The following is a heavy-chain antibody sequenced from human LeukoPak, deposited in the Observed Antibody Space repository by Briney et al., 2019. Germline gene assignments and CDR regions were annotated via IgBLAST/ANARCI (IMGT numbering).Heavy chain of an antibody. Sequence: ASVNVSCKASGYTFTSYAMHWVRQAPGQRLEWMGWINAGSGNTKYSQKFQGRVTITRDTSASTAYMELSSLRSEDTAVYYCARDRYSGYDMGDWGQGTLVTVSS. CDR2: INAGSGNT. CDR3: ARDRYSGYDMGD. J-gene: IGHJ4*02. V-gene: IGHV1-3*01. D-gene: IGHD5-12*01. CDR1: GYTFTSYA.